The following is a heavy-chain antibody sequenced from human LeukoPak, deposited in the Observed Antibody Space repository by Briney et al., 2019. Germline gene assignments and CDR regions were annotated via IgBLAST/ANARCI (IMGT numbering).Heavy chain of an antibody. CDR1: GFTFSSYG. V-gene: IGHV3-30*02. CDR2: IRYDGSNK. J-gene: IGHJ4*02. D-gene: IGHD1-26*01. Sequence: GGSLRLSCAASGFTFSSYGMHWVRQAPGKGLEWVAFIRYDGSNKYYADSVKGRFTISRDNSKNTLYLQMNSLRAEDTAVYYCATFRGGATTSRGNDYWGQGTLVTVSS. CDR3: ATFRGGATTSRGNDY.